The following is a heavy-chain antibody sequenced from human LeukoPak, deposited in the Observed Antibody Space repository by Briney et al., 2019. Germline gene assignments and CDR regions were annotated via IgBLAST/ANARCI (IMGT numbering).Heavy chain of an antibody. Sequence: GGSLRLSCTASGFTFVNYAMSWVRQAPGKGLEWVSAISGGGGTTYYADSVKGRFTISRDNSKNTLYLQMNSLRAEDTAVYYCARVWVSRKLRQRAAFDIWGQGTMVTVSS. CDR1: GFTFVNYA. CDR2: ISGGGGTT. J-gene: IGHJ3*02. V-gene: IGHV3-23*01. CDR3: ARVWVSRKLRQRAAFDI. D-gene: IGHD1-14*01.